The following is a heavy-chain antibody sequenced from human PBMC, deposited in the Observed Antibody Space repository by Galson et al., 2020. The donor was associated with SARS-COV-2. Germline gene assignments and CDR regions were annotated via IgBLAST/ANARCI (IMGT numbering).Heavy chain of an antibody. CDR3: ARGRYRRADGILLWMYRIASSGVFDS. CDR2: INDGGRT. J-gene: IGHJ4*02. CDR1: GGAFSGYY. Sequence: PSETLSLTCAVYGGAFSGYYWNWIRQSPGKGLEWIGEINDGGRTNYNPSLESRVGISVDTSKKQFSLKLSSVTAADTAVYHCARGRYRRADGILLWMYRIASSGVFDSWSQGTRVTVSS. V-gene: IGHV4-34*01. D-gene: IGHD6-13*01.